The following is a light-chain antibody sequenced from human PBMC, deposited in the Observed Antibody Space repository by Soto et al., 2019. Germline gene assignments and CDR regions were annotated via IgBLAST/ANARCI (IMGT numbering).Light chain of an antibody. CDR3: QQYNTWLWT. Sequence: EVVMTQSPATLSVSPGERATLSCRASQSVNANLAWYQQKPGQAPRLLIHGASNRATGIPARFSGSGFGTGFIPNLSRLQSEDFAGYYCQQYNTWLWTFGQGTKVEI. J-gene: IGKJ1*01. V-gene: IGKV3-15*01. CDR2: GAS. CDR1: QSVNAN.